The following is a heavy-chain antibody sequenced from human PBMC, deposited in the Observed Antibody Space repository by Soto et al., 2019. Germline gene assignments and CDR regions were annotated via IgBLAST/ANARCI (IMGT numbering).Heavy chain of an antibody. J-gene: IGHJ6*02. CDR2: IYPGDSDT. D-gene: IGHD6-13*01. Sequence: PGESLKISCKGSGYSFTSYWIGWVRQMPGKGLEWMGIIYPGDSDTRYSPSFQGQVTISADKSISTAYLQWSSLKASDTAMYYCATRVQDPGKYYYGMDVWGQGTTVNVSS. CDR3: ATRVQDPGKYYYGMDV. V-gene: IGHV5-51*01. CDR1: GYSFTSYW.